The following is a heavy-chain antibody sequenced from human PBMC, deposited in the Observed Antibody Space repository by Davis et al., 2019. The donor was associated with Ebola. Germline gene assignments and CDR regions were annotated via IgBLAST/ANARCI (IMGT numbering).Heavy chain of an antibody. CDR2: VHYTGRS. CDR3: ARWATYYDAFDM. J-gene: IGHJ3*02. CDR1: GGSIGSYY. V-gene: IGHV4-59*01. D-gene: IGHD3-10*01. Sequence: SETLSLTCAVSGGSIGSYYWSWIRQPPGKTLEWLGSVHYTGRSDYNPSLKGRVTLSFDTSMNQFSLSLTSVTAADTAIYFCARWATYYDAFDMWGQGTEVIVSS.